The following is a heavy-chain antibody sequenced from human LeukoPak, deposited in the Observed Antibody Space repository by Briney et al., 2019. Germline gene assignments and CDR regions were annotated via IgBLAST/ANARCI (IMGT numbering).Heavy chain of an antibody. CDR3: TREVERGGSYWGGDY. D-gene: IGHD1-26*01. J-gene: IGHJ4*02. Sequence: PGRSLRLSCAGSGFNFGEYAVNWVRQAPGKGLEWVGLITTKASGGTPEYAAPVRGRFSISRDDSKNIAYLQLNNLKSEDTAMYFCTREVERGGSYWGGDYWGQGTLVTDSS. CDR1: GFNFGEYA. V-gene: IGHV3-49*04. CDR2: ITTKASGGTP.